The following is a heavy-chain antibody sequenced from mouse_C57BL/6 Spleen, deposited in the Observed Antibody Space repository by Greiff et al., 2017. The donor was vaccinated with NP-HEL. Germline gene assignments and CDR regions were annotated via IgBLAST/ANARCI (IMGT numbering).Heavy chain of an antibody. D-gene: IGHD1-1*01. CDR1: GYAFTNYL. V-gene: IGHV1-54*01. CDR2: INPGSGGT. J-gene: IGHJ2*01. Sequence: QVQLQQSGAELVRPGTSVKVSCKASGYAFTNYLIEWVKQRPGQGLEWIGVINPGSGGTNYNEKFKGKATLTADKSSSTAYMQLSSLTSEDSAVYFCARQSGSSYEDYWGQGTTLTVSS. CDR3: ARQSGSSYEDY.